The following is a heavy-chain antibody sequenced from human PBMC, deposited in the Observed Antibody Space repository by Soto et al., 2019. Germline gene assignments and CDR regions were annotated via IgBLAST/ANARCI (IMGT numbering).Heavy chain of an antibody. CDR3: ARPNYYDSSGYLYYFDY. J-gene: IGHJ4*02. D-gene: IGHD3-22*01. CDR1: GYSFTIYC. CDR2: IYPGDSDT. V-gene: IGHV5-51*01. Sequence: PGESLKISCNGSGYSFTIYCIGWVLQMPGKGLEWMGIIYPGDSDTRYSPSFQGQVTISADKSISTAYLQWSSLKASDAAMYYCARPNYYDSSGYLYYFDYWGQGTLVTVSS.